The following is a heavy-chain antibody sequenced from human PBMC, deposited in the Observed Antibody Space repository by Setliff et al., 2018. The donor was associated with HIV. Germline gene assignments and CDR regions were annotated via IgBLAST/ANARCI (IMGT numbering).Heavy chain of an antibody. Sequence: ASVKVSSKASGYTFTSYAMHWVRQAPGQRLEWMGWIHAGNGYTKYSQKFQGRVTFTRDTSASAAYMDLSSLRSEDTAVYYCARIWGIPPLYYFDYWGQGTLVTISS. V-gene: IGHV1-3*01. D-gene: IGHD3-16*01. CDR2: IHAGNGYT. J-gene: IGHJ4*02. CDR1: GYTFTSYA. CDR3: ARIWGIPPLYYFDY.